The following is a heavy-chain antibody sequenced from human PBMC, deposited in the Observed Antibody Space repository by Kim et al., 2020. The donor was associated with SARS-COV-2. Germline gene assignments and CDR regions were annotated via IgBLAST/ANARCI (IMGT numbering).Heavy chain of an antibody. Sequence: ASVKVSCKASGYTFTSYYMHWVRQAPGQGLEWMGIINPSGGSTSYAQKFQGRVTMTRDTSTSTVYMELSSLRSEDTAVYYCARDGGHRDDYGDYLFDYWGQGTLVTVSS. V-gene: IGHV1-46*01. CDR1: GYTFTSYY. CDR2: INPSGGST. CDR3: ARDGGHRDDYGDYLFDY. J-gene: IGHJ4*02. D-gene: IGHD4-17*01.